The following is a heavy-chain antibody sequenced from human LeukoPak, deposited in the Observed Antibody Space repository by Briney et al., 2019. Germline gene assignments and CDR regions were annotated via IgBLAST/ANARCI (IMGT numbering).Heavy chain of an antibody. CDR1: GFTFSSYA. Sequence: GGSLRLSCAASGFTFSSYAMHWVRQAPGKGLEWVAVISYDGSNKYYADSVKGRFTISRDNSKNTLYLQMNGLRAEDTAVYYCARGDGSGWSGDYWGQGILVTVSS. CDR3: ARGDGSGWSGDY. V-gene: IGHV3-30-3*01. J-gene: IGHJ4*02. CDR2: ISYDGSNK. D-gene: IGHD6-19*01.